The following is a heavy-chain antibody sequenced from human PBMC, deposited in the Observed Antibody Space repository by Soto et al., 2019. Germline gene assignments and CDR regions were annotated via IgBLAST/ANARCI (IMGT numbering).Heavy chain of an antibody. CDR1: GFTFSSYA. J-gene: IGHJ4*02. V-gene: IGHV3-23*01. D-gene: IGHD6-19*01. CDR3: AKAVSAYSSGPFDY. Sequence: EVQLLESGGGLVQPGGSLRLSCAASGFTFSSYAMSWVRQAPGKGLEWVSVIGGSSAGSTYYADSVKGRFTISRDNSKNTLYLQMNSLRAEDTAVYYCAKAVSAYSSGPFDYWGQGTLVTVSS. CDR2: IGGSSAGST.